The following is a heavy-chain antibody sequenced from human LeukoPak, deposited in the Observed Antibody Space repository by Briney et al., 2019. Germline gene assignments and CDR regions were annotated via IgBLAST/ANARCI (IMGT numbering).Heavy chain of an antibody. V-gene: IGHV3-74*01. J-gene: IGHJ4*02. CDR1: GFTFSSYW. Sequence: GGSLRLSCAASGFTFSSYWMHWVRHTPGKGLVWVSRIKGDGSSTSYADSVRGRFTISRDNAENTLYLQMSSLRAEDTAIYFCARAAYYRFDYWGQGTLVTVSS. CDR3: ARAAYYRFDY. D-gene: IGHD1-26*01. CDR2: IKGDGSST.